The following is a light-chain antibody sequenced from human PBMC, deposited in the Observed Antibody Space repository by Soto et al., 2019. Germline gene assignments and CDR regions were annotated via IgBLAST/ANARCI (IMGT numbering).Light chain of an antibody. V-gene: IGLV2-8*01. CDR2: EVT. J-gene: IGLJ3*02. CDR3: SSHAGIINVV. CDR1: SSGVGGYNY. Sequence: QSALTQPRSVSGSPGQSVTISCTGTSSGVGGYNYVSWYQQHPGKAPKLIIYEVTKRPSGVPARFSGSKAGNTASLTVSGLQAEDEADYYCSSHAGIINVVFGGGTKLTVL.